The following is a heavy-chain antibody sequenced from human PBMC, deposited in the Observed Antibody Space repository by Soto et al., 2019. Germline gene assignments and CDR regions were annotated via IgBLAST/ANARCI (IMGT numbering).Heavy chain of an antibody. D-gene: IGHD6-6*01. V-gene: IGHV3-33*01. CDR2: IWYDGSNK. CDR3: ARDMGPIMSIADPRTDY. Sequence: QVQLVESGGGVVQPGRSLRLSCAASGFTFSSYGMHWVRQAPGKGLEWVAVIWYDGSNKYYADSVKGRFPISRDNSKNTLYLQMNSLRAEDTAVYYCARDMGPIMSIADPRTDYWGQGTLVTVSS. CDR1: GFTFSSYG. J-gene: IGHJ4*02.